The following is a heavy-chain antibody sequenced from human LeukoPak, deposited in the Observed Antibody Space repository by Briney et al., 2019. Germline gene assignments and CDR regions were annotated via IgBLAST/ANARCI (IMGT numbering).Heavy chain of an antibody. V-gene: IGHV4-39*07. Sequence: SETLSLTCTVSGGSIGSSSYYWGWIRQPAEKELEWIGSIFYSGATFYNPSLRSRVTISVDTSKNQLSLRLTYVTAADTAVYYCARDPQLRWFDPWGQGTLVTVSS. D-gene: IGHD3-3*01. CDR3: ARDPQLRWFDP. J-gene: IGHJ5*02. CDR2: IFYSGAT. CDR1: GGSIGSSSYY.